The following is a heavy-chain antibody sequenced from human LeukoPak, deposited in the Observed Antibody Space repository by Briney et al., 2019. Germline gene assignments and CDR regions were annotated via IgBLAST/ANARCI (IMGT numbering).Heavy chain of an antibody. V-gene: IGHV4-59*01. J-gene: IGHJ4*02. CDR3: ARWDDKRPL. Sequence: PSETLSLTCTVSVGSITSYYWSWLRQPPGKGLEYIGNIYYSGSTNYNPSLKSRVTISVDTSKNQFSLKLSSVTAADTAVYYCARWDDKRPLWGQGTLVTVSS. D-gene: IGHD3-9*01. CDR2: IYYSGST. CDR1: VGSITSYY.